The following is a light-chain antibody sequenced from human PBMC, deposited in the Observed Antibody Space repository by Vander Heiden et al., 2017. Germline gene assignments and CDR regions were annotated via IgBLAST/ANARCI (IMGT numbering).Light chain of an antibody. J-gene: IGKJ4*01. CDR3: QQYNSYPLT. V-gene: IGKV1-5*03. CDR2: KAS. CDR1: QSISSW. Sequence: DIHMTQYPSTLSASVGDRVTITCRASQSISSWLAWYQQKPGKAPKLLIYKASSLESGVPSRFSGSGSGTEFTLTISSLQPDDFATYYCQQYNSYPLTFGGGTKVEIK.